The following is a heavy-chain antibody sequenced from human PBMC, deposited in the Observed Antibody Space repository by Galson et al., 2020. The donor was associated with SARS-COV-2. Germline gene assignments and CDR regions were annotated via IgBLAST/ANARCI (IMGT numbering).Heavy chain of an antibody. D-gene: IGHD3-22*01. CDR1: GFTVSINY. J-gene: IGHJ3*02. CDR3: AGDLDSRGRTDAVDI. CDR2: IHSGGST. V-gene: IGHV3-66*02. Sequence: HPGGSPRLHSEAYGFTVSINYITWARQPPGTGLERVTAIHSGGSTYYADSVTGRFTISRDTSKNTLYLQMNSLRAEDTAVYYFAGDLDSRGRTDAVDIWGQGTMVTVSS.